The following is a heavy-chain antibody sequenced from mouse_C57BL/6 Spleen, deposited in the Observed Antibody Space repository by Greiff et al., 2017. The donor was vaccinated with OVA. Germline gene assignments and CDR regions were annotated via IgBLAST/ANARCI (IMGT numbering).Heavy chain of an antibody. CDR3: ARKDYGEGYAMDY. CDR1: GYTFTSYW. D-gene: IGHD1-1*01. V-gene: IGHV1-69*01. Sequence: QVQLQQPGAELVMPGASVKLSCKASGYTFTSYWMHWVKQRPGQGLEWIGEIDPSDSYTNYNQKFKGKSTLTVDKSSSTAYMQLSSLTSEDSAVYYCARKDYGEGYAMDYWGQGTSVTVSS. J-gene: IGHJ4*01. CDR2: IDPSDSYT.